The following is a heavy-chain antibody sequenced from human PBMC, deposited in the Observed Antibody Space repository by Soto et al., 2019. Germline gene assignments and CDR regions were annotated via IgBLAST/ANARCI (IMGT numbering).Heavy chain of an antibody. Sequence: GGSLRLSCAASGFTFSNYEMNWVRQAPGKGLEWVSYISTGGSTIYYADSVKGRFTISRDNVKNSLYLQMNSLRAEDTAVYYCARDSPVVPTADPFDYWGQGTLVTVSS. J-gene: IGHJ4*02. CDR1: GFTFSNYE. D-gene: IGHD2-2*01. CDR3: ARDSPVVPTADPFDY. V-gene: IGHV3-48*03. CDR2: ISTGGSTI.